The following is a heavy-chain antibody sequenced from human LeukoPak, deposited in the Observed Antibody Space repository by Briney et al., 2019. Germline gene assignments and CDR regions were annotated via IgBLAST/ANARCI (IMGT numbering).Heavy chain of an antibody. CDR3: AKDLPLFRVTMIVVAMDY. Sequence: GGSLRLSCAASGFTFSSYSMNWVRQAPGKGLEWVSSIRSSSSYIYYADSVKGRFTISRDNAKNSLYLQMNSLRAEDTAVYYCAKDLPLFRVTMIVVAMDYWGQGTLVTVSS. V-gene: IGHV3-21*01. CDR1: GFTFSSYS. CDR2: IRSSSSYI. D-gene: IGHD3-22*01. J-gene: IGHJ4*02.